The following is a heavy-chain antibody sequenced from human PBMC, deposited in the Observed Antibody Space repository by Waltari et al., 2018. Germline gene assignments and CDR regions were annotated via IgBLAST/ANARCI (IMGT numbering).Heavy chain of an antibody. Sequence: QVQLVEPGGGVVQRGGSVRLSCAASGCTFSICARHWVGHAPGKGLEWVAFVSIYGRGQYYRDSLKGRFTISRDNSENTVYLQMNSLRPEDTAVYYCARHILALGDGDSWGQGTVVTVSS. D-gene: IGHD5-12*01. CDR2: VSIYGRGQ. CDR1: GCTFSICA. CDR3: ARHILALGDGDS. V-gene: IGHV3-30*02. J-gene: IGHJ4*02.